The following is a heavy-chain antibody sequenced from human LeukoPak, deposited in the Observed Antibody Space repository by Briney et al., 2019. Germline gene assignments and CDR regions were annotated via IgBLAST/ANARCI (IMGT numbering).Heavy chain of an antibody. CDR1: GGSISGFH. CDR3: ARRNDFDI. J-gene: IGHJ3*02. Sequence: SETLSLTCTVSGGSISGFHWNWIRQPPGKGLEWIGYIYYSGRTDSNPSLRSRVTVSVDTSKNQFNLRLTSVTAADTAMYYCARRNDFDIWGPGTMVTVSS. V-gene: IGHV4-59*08. CDR2: IYYSGRT.